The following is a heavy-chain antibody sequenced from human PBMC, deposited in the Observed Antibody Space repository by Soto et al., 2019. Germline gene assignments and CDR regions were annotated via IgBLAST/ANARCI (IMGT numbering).Heavy chain of an antibody. V-gene: IGHV1-69*01. CDR3: AREVHGYCSNTSCPPVHAFDI. CDR2: IIPIFGTA. CDR1: GGTFSSYA. Sequence: QVQLVQSGAEVKKPGSSVKVSCKASGGTFSSYAISWVRQAPGQGLEWMGGIIPIFGTANYAQKFQGRVTITADESTRTAYMELSSLRSEDTAVYYCAREVHGYCSNTSCPPVHAFDIWGQGTMVTVSS. D-gene: IGHD2-2*03. J-gene: IGHJ3*02.